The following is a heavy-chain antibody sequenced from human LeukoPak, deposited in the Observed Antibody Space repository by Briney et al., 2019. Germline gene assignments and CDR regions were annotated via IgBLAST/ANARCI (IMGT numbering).Heavy chain of an antibody. J-gene: IGHJ4*02. CDR2: MYHGGNP. CDR1: GYSISNGYF. Sequence: SETLSLTCTVFGYSISNGYFWGWIRQAPGKGLEWIGSMYHGGNPNYNPSLKSRVTISLDTSKNQVSLRLSSVTAADTAVYYCVRADYNNHGDVRGQGTLVTVSS. V-gene: IGHV4-38-2*02. D-gene: IGHD4-11*01. CDR3: VRADYNNHGDV.